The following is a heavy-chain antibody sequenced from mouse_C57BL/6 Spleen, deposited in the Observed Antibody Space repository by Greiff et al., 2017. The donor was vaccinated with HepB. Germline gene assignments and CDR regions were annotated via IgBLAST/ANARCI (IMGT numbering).Heavy chain of an antibody. CDR2: INPYNGDT. CDR1: GYSFTGYF. CDR3: ARNYGREHAMDD. D-gene: IGHD1-1*01. Sequence: LVESGPELVKPGDSVKISCKASGYSFTGYFMNWVMQSHGKSLEWIGRINPYNGDTFYNQKFKGKATLTVDKSSSTAHMELRSLTSEDSAVYYCARNYGREHAMDDWGQGTSVTVSS. J-gene: IGHJ4*01. V-gene: IGHV1-20*01.